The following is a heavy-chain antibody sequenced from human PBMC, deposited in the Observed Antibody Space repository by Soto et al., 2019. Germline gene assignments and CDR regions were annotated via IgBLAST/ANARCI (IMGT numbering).Heavy chain of an antibody. CDR2: ISYDGSNK. V-gene: IGHV3-30-3*01. Sequence: QVQLVESGGGVVQPGRSLRLSCAASGFTFSSYAIHWVRQAPGKGLEWLTFISYDGSNKYYGDSVKGRFTISRDNSKNTLYLQMNNLRAEDTAVYYCARDQYGVQSYFDYWGQGTLVTVSS. CDR3: ARDQYGVQSYFDY. J-gene: IGHJ4*02. D-gene: IGHD4-17*01. CDR1: GFTFSSYA.